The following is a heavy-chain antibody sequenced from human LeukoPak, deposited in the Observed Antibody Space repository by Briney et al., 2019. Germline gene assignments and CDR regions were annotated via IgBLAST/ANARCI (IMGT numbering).Heavy chain of an antibody. CDR3: ARGGRDFDY. J-gene: IGHJ4*02. CDR1: GGSISSYY. V-gene: IGHV4-59*01. Sequence: SETLSLTCTVSGGSISSYYWSWIRQPPGKGLEWIGYIYYSGSTNYNPSLKSRVTISVDTSKNQFSLKLSSVTAADTAVYYCARGGRDFDYWGQGTLITVSS. CDR2: IYYSGST.